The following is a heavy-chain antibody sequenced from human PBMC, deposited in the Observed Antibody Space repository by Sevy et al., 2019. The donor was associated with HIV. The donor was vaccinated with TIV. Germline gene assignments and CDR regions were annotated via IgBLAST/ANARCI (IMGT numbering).Heavy chain of an antibody. D-gene: IGHD3-22*01. V-gene: IGHV3-15*01. J-gene: IGHJ3*02. CDR1: GFTFSNAW. Sequence: GGSLRLSCAASGFTFSNAWMSWVRQAPGKGLEWVGRIKSKTDGGTTDNAEPVKGRFTISRDDSKNTLYLQMNSLKTEDTAVYYCTTNTYYYDSRGYPNAFDIWGQGTMVTVSS. CDR3: TTNTYYYDSRGYPNAFDI. CDR2: IKSKTDGGTT.